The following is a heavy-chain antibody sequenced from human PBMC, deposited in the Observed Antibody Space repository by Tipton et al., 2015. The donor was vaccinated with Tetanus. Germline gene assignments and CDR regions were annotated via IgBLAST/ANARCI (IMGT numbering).Heavy chain of an antibody. CDR1: GGSISSYY. CDR2: ISSSSNYI. D-gene: IGHD2-21*02. J-gene: IGHJ4*02. Sequence: LSLTCTVSGGSISSYYWSWVRQPPGKGLEWVSSISSSSNYIYYTDSVKGRFTISRDNAKNSLYLQMDSLTAEDTAVYFCARDPTAVTAMPYYFDYWGQGTLVTVSS. CDR3: ARDPTAVTAMPYYFDY. V-gene: IGHV3-21*01.